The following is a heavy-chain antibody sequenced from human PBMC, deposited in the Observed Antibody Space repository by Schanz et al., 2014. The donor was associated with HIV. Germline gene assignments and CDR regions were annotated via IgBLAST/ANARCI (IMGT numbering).Heavy chain of an antibody. CDR1: GFTFSSYG. D-gene: IGHD3-10*01. CDR2: ISSTSTYR. J-gene: IGHJ4*02. V-gene: IGHV3-23*04. CDR3: VKRGSEASSNTWFADS. Sequence: EVQLVESGGGFVQPGGSLTLSCTASGFTFSSYGMHWVRQAPGKGLEWIASISSTSTYRFYAGSVKGRFTISRDNSEDTLYLQMNSLGVDDSAIYYCVKRGSEASSNTWFADSWGQGTLVTVSS.